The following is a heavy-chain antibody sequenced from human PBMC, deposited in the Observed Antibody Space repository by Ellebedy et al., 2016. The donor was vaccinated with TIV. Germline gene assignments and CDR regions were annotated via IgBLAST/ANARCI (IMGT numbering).Heavy chain of an antibody. CDR1: GYSFSNYY. Sequence: AASVKVSCKASGYSFSNYYMHWVRQAPGQGLEWMGIINPNDDTKYYTQNFQGRVTVTRDTSANTVYMELSSLRSEDTAVYYCAREMVGWGSGSYYNYWGQGTLVTVSS. D-gene: IGHD3-10*01. V-gene: IGHV1-46*01. CDR2: INPNDDTK. J-gene: IGHJ4*02. CDR3: AREMVGWGSGSYYNY.